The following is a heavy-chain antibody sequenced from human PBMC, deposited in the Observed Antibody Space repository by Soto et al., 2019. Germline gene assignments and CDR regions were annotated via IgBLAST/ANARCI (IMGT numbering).Heavy chain of an antibody. CDR2: TYYRSKWYK. D-gene: IGHD6-19*01. CDR1: GDSVSSNSAA. Sequence: SQTLSLTCAISGDSVSSNSAAWSWIRQSPSRGLEWLGRTYYRSKWYKDYAVSVKSRITINPDASKNQFSLQLNSVTPEDTAVYYCARGDSSGWSRGGFDYWGQGTLVTVSS. CDR3: ARGDSSGWSRGGFDY. V-gene: IGHV6-1*01. J-gene: IGHJ4*02.